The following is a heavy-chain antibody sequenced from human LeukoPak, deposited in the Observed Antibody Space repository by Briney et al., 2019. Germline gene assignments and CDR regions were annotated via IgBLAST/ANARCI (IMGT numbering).Heavy chain of an antibody. CDR3: ARPPPDSSGYKY. J-gene: IGHJ4*02. CDR2: IRYDGSNK. Sequence: GGSLRLSCTGYGLTFNSYAMSWVRQAPGKGLEWVAFIRYDGSNKYYADSVKGRFTISRDNAKNSLYLQMNSLRAEDTAVYYCARPPPDSSGYKYWGQGTLVTVSS. D-gene: IGHD3-22*01. CDR1: GLTFNSYA. V-gene: IGHV3-33*08.